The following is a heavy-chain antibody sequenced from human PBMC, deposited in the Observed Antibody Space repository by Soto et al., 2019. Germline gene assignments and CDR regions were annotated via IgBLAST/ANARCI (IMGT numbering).Heavy chain of an antibody. V-gene: IGHV4-38-2*01. Sequence: PSETLSLTCAVSGYSISSGYYWGWIRQPPGKGLEWIGSIYHSGSTYYNPSLKSRVTISVDTSKNQFSLKLSSVTAADTAVYYCARVEYYYGSGNNWFDPWRQGTLVTVSS. D-gene: IGHD3-10*01. CDR3: ARVEYYYGSGNNWFDP. J-gene: IGHJ5*02. CDR1: GYSISSGYY. CDR2: IYHSGST.